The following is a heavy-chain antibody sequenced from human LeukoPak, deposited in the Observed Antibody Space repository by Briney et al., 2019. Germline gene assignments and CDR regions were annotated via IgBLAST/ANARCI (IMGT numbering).Heavy chain of an antibody. CDR2: INPNSGGT. V-gene: IGHV1-2*04. CDR1: GYTFTGYY. J-gene: IGHJ3*02. D-gene: IGHD3-3*01. CDR3: ARVLLPQNYAFWSGPSFDI. Sequence: GASVKVSCKASGYTFTGYYMHWVRQAPGQGLEWMGWINPNSGGTNYAQKFQGWVTMTRDTSISTAYMELSRLRSDDTAVYYCARVLLPQNYAFWSGPSFDIWGQGTTVSVSS.